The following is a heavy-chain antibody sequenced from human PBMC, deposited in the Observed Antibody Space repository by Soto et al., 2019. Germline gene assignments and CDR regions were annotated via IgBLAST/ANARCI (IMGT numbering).Heavy chain of an antibody. CDR2: ISGSGGST. D-gene: IGHD3-10*01. CDR1: GFTFSSYA. V-gene: IGHV3-23*01. Sequence: GGSLRLSCAASGFTFSSYAMSWVRQAPGKGLEWVSAISGSGGSTYYADSVKGRFTISRDNSKNTLYLQMKSLRAEDTAVYYCAKDPGYGSENLIHNWGQGTLVTVSS. CDR3: AKDPGYGSENLIHN. J-gene: IGHJ4*02.